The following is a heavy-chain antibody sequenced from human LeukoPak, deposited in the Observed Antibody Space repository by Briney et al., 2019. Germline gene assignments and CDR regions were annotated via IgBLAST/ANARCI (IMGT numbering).Heavy chain of an antibody. Sequence: SQTLSLTCAVYGQSFSVYYWSWISHPPTKGLEWVGEIHHSGTTNYNPSLKSRVTISVDTSKNQFSRKLSSVTAADSAVYYCARGSPDPIAAAGTTGIRSDYWGQGTLVTVSS. V-gene: IGHV4-34*01. CDR2: IHHSGTT. D-gene: IGHD6-13*01. CDR1: GQSFSVYY. J-gene: IGHJ4*02. CDR3: ARGSPDPIAAAGTTGIRSDY.